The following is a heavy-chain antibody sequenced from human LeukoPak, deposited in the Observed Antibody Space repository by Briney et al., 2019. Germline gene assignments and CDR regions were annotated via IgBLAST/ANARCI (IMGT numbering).Heavy chain of an antibody. CDR1: GFTFSSYS. V-gene: IGHV3-21*01. Sequence: GGSLRLSCAASGFTFSSYSMNWVRQAPGKGLEWVSSISSSSSYIYYADSVKGRFTISRDNAKNSLYLQMNSLRAEDTAVYYCARFFDGSGSSPFDYWGQGTLVTLSS. D-gene: IGHD3-10*01. CDR2: ISSSSSYI. CDR3: ARFFDGSGSSPFDY. J-gene: IGHJ4*02.